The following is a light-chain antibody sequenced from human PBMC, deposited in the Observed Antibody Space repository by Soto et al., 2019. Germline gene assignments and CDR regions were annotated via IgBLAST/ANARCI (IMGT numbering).Light chain of an antibody. CDR2: GAS. CDR1: QTFRNN. V-gene: IGKV3-15*01. Sequence: EIVMTQSPATLSVSPGERATLSCRASQTFRNNLAWYQQKPGQAPRLLFYGASTRAADIPARFSGSGSGTEFTLTISRLQSEDFAVYCCQQYDVWPLTFGGGTKVEI. J-gene: IGKJ4*01. CDR3: QQYDVWPLT.